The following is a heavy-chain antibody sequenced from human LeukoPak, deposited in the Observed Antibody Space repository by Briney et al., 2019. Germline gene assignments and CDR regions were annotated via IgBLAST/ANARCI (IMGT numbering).Heavy chain of an antibody. CDR2: IRYDGSNK. D-gene: IGHD2-15*01. V-gene: IGHV3-30*02. CDR3: AKDLGYCSGGSCYSDDFQH. J-gene: IGHJ1*01. Sequence: GGSLRLSCAASGFTFSSYGMHWVRQAPGKGLEWVAFIRYDGSNKYYADSVKGRFTISRDNSKNTLYLQMNSLRAEDTAVYYCAKDLGYCSGGSCYSDDFQHWGQGTLVTVSS. CDR1: GFTFSSYG.